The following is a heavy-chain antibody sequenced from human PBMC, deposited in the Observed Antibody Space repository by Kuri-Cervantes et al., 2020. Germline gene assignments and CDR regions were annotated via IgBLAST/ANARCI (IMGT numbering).Heavy chain of an antibody. CDR2: IYPGDSDT. Sequence: GGSLRLSCKGSGYSFTSYWIGWVRQMPGKGLEWMGIIYPGDSDTRYSPSSQGQVTISADKSISTAYLQWSSPKASDTAMYYCAREMSYDYVWGSYRDAFDIWGQGTMVTVSS. V-gene: IGHV5-51*01. J-gene: IGHJ3*02. CDR1: GYSFTSYW. D-gene: IGHD3-16*02. CDR3: AREMSYDYVWGSYRDAFDI.